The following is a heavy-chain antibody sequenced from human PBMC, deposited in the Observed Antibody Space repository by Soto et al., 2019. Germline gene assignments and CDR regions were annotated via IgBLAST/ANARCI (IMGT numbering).Heavy chain of an antibody. CDR2: ISGSGGST. V-gene: IGHV3-23*01. CDR1: GFTFSSYA. J-gene: IGHJ6*02. CDR3: AKANMEYYYYGMDV. Sequence: GSLRLSCAASGFTFSSYAMSWVRQAPGKGLEWVSAISGSGGSTYYADSVKGRFTISRDNSKNTLYLQMNSLRAEDTAVYYCAKANMEYYYYGMDVWGQGTTVTVSS. D-gene: IGHD1-1*01.